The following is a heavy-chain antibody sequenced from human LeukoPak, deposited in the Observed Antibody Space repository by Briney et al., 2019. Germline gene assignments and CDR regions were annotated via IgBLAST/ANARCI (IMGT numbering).Heavy chain of an antibody. Sequence: GRSLTLSCAASGFTFSSVAMHWVRQAPGKGLEWVAVISYDGSLRYYADSVKGRFTISRDNSQNTLYLQMYSLSTEDTAVYYCARDTMDDALEYWGQGTLVTVSS. D-gene: IGHD3-10*01. V-gene: IGHV3-30*04. CDR1: GFTFSSVA. CDR2: ISYDGSLR. CDR3: ARDTMDDALEY. J-gene: IGHJ4*02.